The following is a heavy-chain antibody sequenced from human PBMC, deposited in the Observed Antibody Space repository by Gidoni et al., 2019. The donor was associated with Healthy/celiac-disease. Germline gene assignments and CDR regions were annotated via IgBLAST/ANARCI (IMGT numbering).Heavy chain of an antibody. CDR2: IYYSGST. Sequence: QVPLQQSGSGLVKLSQSLSLTRIVSVGSISSGGYYWSWIRQHPGKGLEWIGYIYYSGSTYYNPSLKSRVTISVDTSKNQFSLKLSSVTAADTAVYYCARGYLYYYDSSGYYYFDDWGQGTLVTVSS. CDR1: VGSISSGGYY. J-gene: IGHJ4*02. V-gene: IGHV4-31*03. CDR3: ARGYLYYYDSSGYYYFDD. D-gene: IGHD3-22*01.